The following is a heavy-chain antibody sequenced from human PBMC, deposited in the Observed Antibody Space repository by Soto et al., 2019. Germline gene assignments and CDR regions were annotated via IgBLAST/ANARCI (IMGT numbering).Heavy chain of an antibody. J-gene: IGHJ2*01. Sequence: EVQLVESGGGLVQPGRSLRLSCAASGFTFDDYAMHWVRQAPGKGLEWVSGISWNSGSIGYADSVKGRFTISRDNAKNSLYLQMNSLRAEDTALYYCAKDLGYTSGYFDLCGRGTLVTVSS. CDR2: ISWNSGSI. V-gene: IGHV3-9*01. CDR3: AKDLGYTSGYFDL. CDR1: GFTFDDYA. D-gene: IGHD2-15*01.